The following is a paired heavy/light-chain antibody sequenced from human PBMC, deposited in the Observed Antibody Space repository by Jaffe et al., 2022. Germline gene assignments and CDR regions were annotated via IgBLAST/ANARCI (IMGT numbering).Light chain of an antibody. CDR2: MAS. Sequence: DIQMTQSPSTLSATEGDRVTITCRASQSVGNWLAWYQQKPGTAPRLLIYMASNLQSGVPSRFSGSGSGTEFTLTISSLQPDDFATYYCQQYNGHSTFGQGTKVEIK. J-gene: IGKJ1*01. CDR3: QQYNGHST. V-gene: IGKV1-5*03. CDR1: QSVGNW.
Heavy chain of an antibody. D-gene: IGHD1-20*01. J-gene: IGHJ4*02. V-gene: IGHV2-5*02. CDR3: AHRVYESGNWNGGSFDY. CDR2: IYWDDDK. CDR1: GFSLSTSGVG. Sequence: QITLKESGPTLVQPTQTLTLTCTFSGFSLSTSGVGVGWIRQPPGKALEWLALIYWDDDKRYSPSLNSRLTITKDTSRNQVVLTMTNVDPVDTATYYCAHRVYESGNWNGGSFDYWGQGALVSVSS.